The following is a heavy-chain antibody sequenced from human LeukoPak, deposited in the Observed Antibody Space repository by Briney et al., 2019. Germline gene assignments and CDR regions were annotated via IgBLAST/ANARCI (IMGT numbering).Heavy chain of an antibody. Sequence: GGSLRLSCSASGFTFSNYKMNWVRQAPGKGLEWVSSISSSSTYIYHADSVKGRFTVSRDNAKNALFLQMNSLRAEDTAVYYCARERLVVVGDAYYYYGMDVWGQGTTVTVSS. J-gene: IGHJ6*02. D-gene: IGHD2-15*01. CDR2: ISSSSTYI. CDR3: ARERLVVVGDAYYYYGMDV. CDR1: GFTFSNYK. V-gene: IGHV3-21*01.